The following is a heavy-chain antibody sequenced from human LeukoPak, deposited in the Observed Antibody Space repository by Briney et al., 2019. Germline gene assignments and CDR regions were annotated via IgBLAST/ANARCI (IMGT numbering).Heavy chain of an antibody. CDR1: GFTFSDYY. Sequence: GGSLRLSCAASGFTFSDYYMSWIRQAPGKGLEWVSYISSSSSTIYYADSVKGRFTISRDNAKNSLYLQMNSLRDEDTAVYYCARVGSGPSGSQRRVDYWGQGTLVTVSS. J-gene: IGHJ4*02. CDR3: ARVGSGPSGSQRRVDY. V-gene: IGHV3-11*04. D-gene: IGHD1-26*01. CDR2: ISSSSSTI.